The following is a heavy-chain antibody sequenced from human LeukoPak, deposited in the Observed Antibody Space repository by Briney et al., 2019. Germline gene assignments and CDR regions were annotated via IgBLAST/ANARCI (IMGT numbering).Heavy chain of an antibody. V-gene: IGHV1-2*06. Sequence: ASVKVSCKASGYTLTAYYIYWVRQAPGQGLEWMGRINPNSGGTDYAQNFQGRVTVTRDTSISTAYMELSRLRSDETAVYYCARGYCSGGTCYLVENWLDPWGQGTLVTVSS. CDR3: ARGYCSGGTCYLVENWLDP. D-gene: IGHD2-15*01. CDR1: GYTLTAYY. CDR2: INPNSGGT. J-gene: IGHJ5*02.